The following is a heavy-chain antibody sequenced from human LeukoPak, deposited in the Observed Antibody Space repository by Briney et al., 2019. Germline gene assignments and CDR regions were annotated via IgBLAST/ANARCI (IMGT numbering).Heavy chain of an antibody. J-gene: IGHJ4*02. Sequence: PGGSLSFSYAAISADKSNTTAYLERQAPGKGQEWVGRIKSKTDGGTTDYTAPVKGRFTISRDDSKNTLYLQMNSLKTEDTGVYYCTRDVPWHVDWGQGTLVTVSS. CDR3: TRDVPWHVD. V-gene: IGHV3-15*01. CDR1: SADKSNTT. CDR2: IKSKTDGGTT. D-gene: IGHD3-10*02.